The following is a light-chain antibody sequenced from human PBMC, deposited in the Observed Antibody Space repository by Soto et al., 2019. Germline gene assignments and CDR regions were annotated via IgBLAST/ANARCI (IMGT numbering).Light chain of an antibody. V-gene: IGLV2-23*01. CDR1: SSDVGNYNL. Sequence: QSALTQPASVSGSPGQSITISCTGTSSDVGNYNLVSWYQQHPGEAPKLLIYEGSKRPSGVSNRFSGSKIGNTASLTISGLQAEDEVDYYCCSYAGDSTWVFGGGTQLTVL. CDR2: EGS. CDR3: CSYAGDSTWV. J-gene: IGLJ3*02.